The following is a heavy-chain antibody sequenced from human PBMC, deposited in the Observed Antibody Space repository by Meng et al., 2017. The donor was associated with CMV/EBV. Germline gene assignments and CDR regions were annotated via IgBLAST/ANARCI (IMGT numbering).Heavy chain of an antibody. CDR3: ARDPNLWSGMDV. CDR1: GGSISSYY. V-gene: IGHV4-59*01. CDR2: IYYSGST. D-gene: IGHD3-10*01. J-gene: IGHJ6*02. Sequence: SETLSLTCTVPGGSISSYYWSWIRQPPGKGLEWIGYIYYSGSTNYNPSLKSRVTISVDTSKNQFSLKLSSVTAADTAVYYCARDPNLWSGMDVWCQGTTVTVSS.